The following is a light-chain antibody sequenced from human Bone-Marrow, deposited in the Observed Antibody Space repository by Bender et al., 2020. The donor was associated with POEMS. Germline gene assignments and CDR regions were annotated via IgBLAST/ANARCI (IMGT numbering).Light chain of an antibody. Sequence: SYELTQPPSVSVSPGQTATITCSGDELGDKYVCWYQHKPGQSPLLVLYQDKRRPSGIPERFSGSTSGNTASLTISGTQTMDDADYYCQSWGSNTAVFGGGTKLTV. CDR1: ELGDKY. CDR2: QDK. V-gene: IGLV3-1*01. J-gene: IGLJ2*01. CDR3: QSWGSNTAV.